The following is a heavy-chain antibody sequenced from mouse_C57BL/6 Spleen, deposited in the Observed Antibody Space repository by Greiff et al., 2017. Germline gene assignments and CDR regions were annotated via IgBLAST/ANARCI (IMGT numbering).Heavy chain of an antibody. Sequence: QVQLKQSGPELVKPGASVKISCKASGYAFSSSWMNWVKQRPGKGLEWIGRIYPGDGDTNYNGKFKGKATLTADKSSSTAYMQLSSLTSEDSAVYFCARGDYDYGYCDYWGQGTTLTVSS. CDR2: IYPGDGDT. D-gene: IGHD2-4*01. CDR3: ARGDYDYGYCDY. V-gene: IGHV1-82*01. J-gene: IGHJ2*01. CDR1: GYAFSSSW.